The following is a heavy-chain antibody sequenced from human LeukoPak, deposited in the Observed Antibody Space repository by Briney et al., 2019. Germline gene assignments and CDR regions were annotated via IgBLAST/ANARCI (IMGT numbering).Heavy chain of an antibody. CDR1: GGSFSGYY. D-gene: IGHD3-3*01. CDR3: ARGQSRFLERLYPYNWFDP. J-gene: IGHJ5*02. Sequence: SETLSLTCAVYGGSFSGYYWSWIRQPPGKGLEWIGEINHSGSTNYNPSLKSRVTISVDTSKNQFSLKLSSVTAADTAVYYCARGQSRFLERLYPYNWFDPWGQGTLVTVSS. CDR2: INHSGST. V-gene: IGHV4-34*01.